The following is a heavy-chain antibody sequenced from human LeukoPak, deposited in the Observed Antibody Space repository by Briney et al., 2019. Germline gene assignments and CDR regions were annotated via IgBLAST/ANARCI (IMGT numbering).Heavy chain of an antibody. Sequence: ASVKVSCKASGYTFTSYGISWVRQAPGQGLEWMGWISAYNGKTNYAQTLQGRVTMTTDTSTSTAYMELRSLRSDDTAVYYCARVVHYGSGSYYHPTTPYYFDYWGQGTLVTVSS. CDR3: ARVVHYGSGSYYHPTTPYYFDY. CDR1: GYTFTSYG. CDR2: ISAYNGKT. D-gene: IGHD3-10*01. J-gene: IGHJ4*02. V-gene: IGHV1-18*01.